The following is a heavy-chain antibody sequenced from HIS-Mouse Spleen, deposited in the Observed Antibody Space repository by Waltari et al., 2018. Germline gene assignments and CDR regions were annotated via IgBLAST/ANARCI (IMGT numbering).Heavy chain of an antibody. V-gene: IGHV3-7*01. Sequence: EVQLVESGGGLVQPGVSLRLSCAASGFTFSRYWMSWVRQAPGKGLEWVANIKQDGSEKYYVDSVKGRFTISRDNAKNSLYLQMNSLRAEDTAVYYCARRLAPDYWGQGTLVTVSS. D-gene: IGHD4-17*01. J-gene: IGHJ4*02. CDR2: IKQDGSEK. CDR1: GFTFSRYW. CDR3: ARRLAPDY.